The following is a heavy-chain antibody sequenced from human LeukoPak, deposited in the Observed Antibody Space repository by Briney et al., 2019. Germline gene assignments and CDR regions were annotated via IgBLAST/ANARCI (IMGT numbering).Heavy chain of an antibody. Sequence: GESLKISCKGSGYSFTSYWIDWVRQMPGKGLEWMGIIYPGDSDTRYSPSFQGQVTISADKSISTAYLQWSSLKASDTAMYYCATNSGSYYQTYYYYGMDVWGQGTTVTVSS. D-gene: IGHD1-26*01. CDR3: ATNSGSYYQTYYYYGMDV. CDR1: GYSFTSYW. V-gene: IGHV5-51*01. J-gene: IGHJ6*02. CDR2: IYPGDSDT.